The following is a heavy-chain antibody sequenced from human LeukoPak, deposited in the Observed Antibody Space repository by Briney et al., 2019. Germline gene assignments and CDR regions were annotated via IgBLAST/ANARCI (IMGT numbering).Heavy chain of an antibody. V-gene: IGHV1-24*01. Sequence: VASVKVSCKVSGYTLTELSMHWVRQAPGKGLEWMGGFDPEDGETIYAQKFQGRVTMTEDTSTDTAYMELSSLRSEDTAVYYRATGLAIAVAEGSGWGQGTLVTVSS. D-gene: IGHD6-19*01. CDR1: GYTLTELS. J-gene: IGHJ4*02. CDR2: FDPEDGET. CDR3: ATGLAIAVAEGSG.